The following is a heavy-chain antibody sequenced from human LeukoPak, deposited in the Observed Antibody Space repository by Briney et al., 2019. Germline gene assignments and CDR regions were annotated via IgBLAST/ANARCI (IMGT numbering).Heavy chain of an antibody. CDR1: GFTFSSYA. J-gene: IGHJ4*02. D-gene: IGHD3-10*01. CDR3: AKDGARGSGSYYNAYYFDY. V-gene: IGHV3-23*01. CDR2: ISGSGGSA. Sequence: GGSLRLSCAASGFTFSSYAMSWVRQAPGKGLEWVSAISGSGGSAYYADSVKGRFTISRDSSKNTLYLQMNSLRAEDTAVYYCAKDGARGSGSYYNAYYFDYWGQGTLVTVSS.